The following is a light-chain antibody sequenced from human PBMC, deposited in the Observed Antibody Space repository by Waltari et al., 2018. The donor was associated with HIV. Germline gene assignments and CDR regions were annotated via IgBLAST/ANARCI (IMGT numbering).Light chain of an antibody. J-gene: IGLJ3*02. Sequence: SYDLTQTPSVSVSPGQTARINCSRGSLPRKSSSWYRQKAGQAPGLLKYRDIQRPSGIPGRISGSGSGKGITLTISGVQPEDEADYFCQSTDYDGTWVFGGGTKLTVL. V-gene: IGLV3-25*03. CDR1: SLPRKS. CDR3: QSTDYDGTWV. CDR2: RDI.